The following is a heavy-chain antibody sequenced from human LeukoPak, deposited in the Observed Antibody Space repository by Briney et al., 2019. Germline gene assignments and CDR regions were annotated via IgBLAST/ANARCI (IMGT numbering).Heavy chain of an antibody. D-gene: IGHD5-12*01. Sequence: KSSETLSLTCTVSGGSISSSSYYWGWIRQPPGKGLEWIGSIYYSGSTYYNPSLKSRVTISVDTSKNQFSLKLSSVTAADTAVYYCARTPDFWSGHIVATMGPFDYWGQGTLVTVSS. CDR2: IYYSGST. V-gene: IGHV4-39*01. CDR3: ARTPDFWSGHIVATMGPFDY. CDR1: GGSISSSSYY. J-gene: IGHJ4*02.